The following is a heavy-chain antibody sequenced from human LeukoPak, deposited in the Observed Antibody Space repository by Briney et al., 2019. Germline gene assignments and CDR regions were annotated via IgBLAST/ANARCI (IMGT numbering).Heavy chain of an antibody. CDR2: INAGNGNT. CDR3: ARVKNSGSYFYFDY. V-gene: IGHV1-3*03. J-gene: IGHJ4*02. CDR1: GYTFTSYA. Sequence: ASVKVSCKASGYTFTSYAMHWVRQAPGQRLEWMGWINAGNGNTKYSQEFQGRVTITRDTSASTAYMELSSLRSEDMAVYYCARVKNSGSYFYFDYWGQGTLVTVSS. D-gene: IGHD1-26*01.